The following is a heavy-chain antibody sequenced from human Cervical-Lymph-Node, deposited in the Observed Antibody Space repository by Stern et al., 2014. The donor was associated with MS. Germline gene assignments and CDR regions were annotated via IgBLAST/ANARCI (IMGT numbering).Heavy chain of an antibody. CDR2: IHPGDSDA. CDR3: ARQREGTSYFDASDM. J-gene: IGHJ3*02. Sequence: EVQLVESGAAVKKPGESLKISCQGSGYIFTTHWIAWVRQVPGKGLEGMGAIHPGDSDARYSPSLLGQVTISADKSTNPVHLQWRSLKASDTAIYYCARQREGTSYFDASDMWGQGTVVIVSS. D-gene: IGHD2-2*01. CDR1: GYIFTTHW. V-gene: IGHV5-51*01.